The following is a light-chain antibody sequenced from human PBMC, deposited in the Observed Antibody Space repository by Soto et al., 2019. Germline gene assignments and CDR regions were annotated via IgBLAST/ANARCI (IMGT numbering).Light chain of an antibody. Sequence: QLVLTQSPSASASLGASVKLTCTLSSGHSSSAIAWHQQQPEKGPRYLMKLSSDGSHSKGDGIPDRFSGSSSGAERYLTISSLQSEDEADYYCQTWDTGARGVFGGGTKLTVL. CDR3: QTWDTGARGV. J-gene: IGLJ2*01. CDR1: SGHSSSA. CDR2: LSSDGSH. V-gene: IGLV4-69*01.